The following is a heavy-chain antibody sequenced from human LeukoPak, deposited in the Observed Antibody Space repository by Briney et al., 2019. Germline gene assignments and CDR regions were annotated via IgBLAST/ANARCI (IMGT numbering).Heavy chain of an antibody. CDR2: ISWNSGSI. CDR1: GFTFDDYA. CDR3: ARLYSSSWYEDEYFQH. V-gene: IGHV3-9*01. J-gene: IGHJ1*01. Sequence: PGGSLRLSCAASGFTFDDYAMHWVRQAPGKGLEWVSGISWNSGSIGYADSVKGRFTISRDNAKNSLYLQMNSLRAEDTAVYYCARLYSSSWYEDEYFQHWGQGTLVTVSS. D-gene: IGHD6-13*01.